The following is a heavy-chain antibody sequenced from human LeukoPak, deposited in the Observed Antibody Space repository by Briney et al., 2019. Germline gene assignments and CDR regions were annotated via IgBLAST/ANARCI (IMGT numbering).Heavy chain of an antibody. J-gene: IGHJ4*02. D-gene: IGHD4-17*01. CDR2: ISGSGGTT. Sequence: PGGSLRLSCAASGFTFSSYGMHWVRQAPGKGLEWVSTISGSGGTTNYAGSVKGRFTFSRDNSKKMVYLQMNSLRVEDTAVYYCAKDLPDYGDYIEGYWGQGTLVTVSS. V-gene: IGHV3-23*01. CDR3: AKDLPDYGDYIEGY. CDR1: GFTFSSYG.